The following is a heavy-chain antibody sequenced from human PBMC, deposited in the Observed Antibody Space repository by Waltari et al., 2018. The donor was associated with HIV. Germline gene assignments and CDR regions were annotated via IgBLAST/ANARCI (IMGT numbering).Heavy chain of an antibody. J-gene: IGHJ6*02. CDR2: IRYDGSDK. D-gene: IGHD5-18*01. Sequence: QVQLVESGGGVVQPGGSLRLSCAASGFTFSHYRMTWVRQAPAKGLEWVAFIRYDGSDKYYADFVKGRFTISRDNSKNTLYLQTNSLRAEDTAVYYCAKTTMVTPYYYYGVDVWGQGATVTVSS. CDR1: GFTFSHYR. CDR3: AKTTMVTPYYYYGVDV. V-gene: IGHV3-30*02.